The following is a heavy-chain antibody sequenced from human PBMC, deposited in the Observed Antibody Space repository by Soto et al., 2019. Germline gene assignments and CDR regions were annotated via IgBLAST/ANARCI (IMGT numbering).Heavy chain of an antibody. D-gene: IGHD3-22*01. Sequence: QVQLVQSGAEVKKPGSSVKVSCKASGGTFSSYAISWVRQAPGQGLEWMGGIIPIFGTANYAQKFQGRVTITADESTSTAYMELSSLRSEDTAVYYCERDYYDSSGYYQTYYFDYWGQGTLVTVSS. CDR1: GGTFSSYA. J-gene: IGHJ4*02. CDR3: ERDYYDSSGYYQTYYFDY. CDR2: IIPIFGTA. V-gene: IGHV1-69*01.